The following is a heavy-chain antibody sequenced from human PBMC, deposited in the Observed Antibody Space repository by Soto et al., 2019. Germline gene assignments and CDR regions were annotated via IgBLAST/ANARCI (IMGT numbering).Heavy chain of an antibody. D-gene: IGHD6-13*01. CDR1: GFIFSDYT. CDR2: ISSSGDAI. CDR3: ARDHGGSTWFVGVYYFFGMDV. Sequence: EVQLVESGGDLVQPGGSLRLSCAASGFIFSDYTMTWVRQAPGRGLEFVSHISSSGDAIFYAESVKGRFTVSRDNAKNSLYLQMSSLRDDDTAVYSCARDHGGSTWFVGVYYFFGMDVWGQGTAVTVSS. V-gene: IGHV3-48*02. J-gene: IGHJ6*02.